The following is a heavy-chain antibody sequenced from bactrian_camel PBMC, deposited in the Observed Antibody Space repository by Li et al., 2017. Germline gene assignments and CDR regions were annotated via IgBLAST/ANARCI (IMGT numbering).Heavy chain of an antibody. J-gene: IGHJ4*01. CDR1: GFTSSSYW. Sequence: GGLVQPGGSLRLSCAASGFTSSSYWMYWVRQAPGKGLEWVSTINSGGGVTYYADAVKGRFTISKDNAKNTQYQQMNSLKPEDTAVYYCVSGYPMYVGQQARAYWGQGTQVTVS. CDR3: VSGYPMYVGQQARAY. CDR2: INSGGGVT. V-gene: IGHV3S25*01. D-gene: IGHD5*01.